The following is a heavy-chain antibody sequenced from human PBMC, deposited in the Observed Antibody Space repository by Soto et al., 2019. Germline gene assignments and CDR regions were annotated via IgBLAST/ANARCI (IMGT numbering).Heavy chain of an antibody. CDR2: ISHDGNTH. CDR1: GFTFKFYG. Sequence: VQMVESGGGVVQPGKSLRLSCETSGFTFKFYGMHSVRQAPGKGLECVAVISHDGNTHYYADSVKGRFTISRDNSKNTLYLLMNSLRLDDSSTYYCAKDRGGDCPDNSCYFGADYWGQGALVTVSS. D-gene: IGHD2-2*01. V-gene: IGHV3-30*18. J-gene: IGHJ4*02. CDR3: AKDRGGDCPDNSCYFGADY.